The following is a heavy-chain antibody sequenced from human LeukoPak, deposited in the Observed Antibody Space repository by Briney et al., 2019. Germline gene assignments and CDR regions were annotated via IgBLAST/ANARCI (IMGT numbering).Heavy chain of an antibody. CDR1: GFTVSSHY. J-gene: IGHJ4*02. CDR3: ARGPIAFGGVSLGY. V-gene: IGHV3-66*01. Sequence: GGSLRLSCAASGFTVSSHYMSWVRPAPGKGLGWVSIIYSGGSTYYADSVKGRFTISRDNSKNTLYLQMNSLRAEDTAVYYCARGPIAFGGVSLGYWGQGTLVTVSS. CDR2: IYSGGST. D-gene: IGHD3-16*01.